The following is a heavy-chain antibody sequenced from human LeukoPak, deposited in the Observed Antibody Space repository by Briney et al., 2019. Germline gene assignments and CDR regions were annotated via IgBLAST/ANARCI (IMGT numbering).Heavy chain of an antibody. J-gene: IGHJ3*02. CDR3: ARDRQGFDAFDI. CDR2: IYTSGST. V-gene: IGHV4-61*02. CDR1: GGSISSGSYY. D-gene: IGHD6-6*01. Sequence: SQTLSLTCTVSGGSISSGSYYWSWIRQPAGKGLEWIGRIYTSGSTNYNPSLKSRVTISVDTSKNQFSLKLSSVTAADTAAYYCARDRQGFDAFDIWGQGTMVTVSS.